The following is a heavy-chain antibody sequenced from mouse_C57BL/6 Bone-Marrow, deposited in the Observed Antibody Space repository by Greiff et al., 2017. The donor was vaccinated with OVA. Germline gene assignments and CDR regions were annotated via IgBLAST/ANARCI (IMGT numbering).Heavy chain of an antibody. Sequence: EVKLMESGEGLVKPGGSLKLSCAASGFTFSSYAMSWVRQTPEKRLEWVAYISSGGDYIYYAATVKGRFTISRDNARNTLYLQMSSLKSEDTAMYYCTREDYGSSFYAMDYWGQGTSVTVSS. CDR1: GFTFSSYA. J-gene: IGHJ4*01. CDR3: TREDYGSSFYAMDY. D-gene: IGHD1-1*01. CDR2: ISSGGDYI. V-gene: IGHV5-9-1*02.